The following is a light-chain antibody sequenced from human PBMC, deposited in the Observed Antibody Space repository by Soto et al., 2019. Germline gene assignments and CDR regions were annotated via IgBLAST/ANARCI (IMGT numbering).Light chain of an antibody. CDR2: ANT. J-gene: IGLJ2*01. V-gene: IGLV1-40*01. CDR1: SSYIGAGYD. CDR3: QSYDDSLGGHVI. Sequence: QSVLTQPPSVSGAPGQRVTISCTGSSSYIGAGYDVHWYQQLPGTAPKLLIYANTNRPSGVPDRFSGSKSGTSASLAITGLQAEDEADYYCQSYDDSLGGHVIFGGGIKVTVL.